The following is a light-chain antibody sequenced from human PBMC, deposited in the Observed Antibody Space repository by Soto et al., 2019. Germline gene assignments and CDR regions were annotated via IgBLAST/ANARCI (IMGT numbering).Light chain of an antibody. CDR1: RXDVGGYNY. CDR3: CSYAGSSTFSYV. V-gene: IGLV2-14*01. Sequence: QSVLTQPASVSGSPGQSITISCTGTRXDVGGYNYVSWYQQHPGKAPKLMIFEVSNRPSGVSNRFSGSKSGNTASLTISGLQAADEADYYCCSYAGSSTFSYVFGTGTKLTVL. CDR2: EVS. J-gene: IGLJ1*01.